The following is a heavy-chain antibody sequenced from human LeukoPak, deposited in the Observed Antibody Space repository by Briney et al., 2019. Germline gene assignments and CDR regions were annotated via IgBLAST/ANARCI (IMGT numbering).Heavy chain of an antibody. V-gene: IGHV1-69*04. J-gene: IGHJ3*02. D-gene: IGHD3-22*01. CDR2: IIPIFGIA. Sequence: GASVKVSCKASGGTFSSYAISWVRQAPGQGLEWMGRIIPIFGIANYAQKFQGRVTITADKSTSTAYMELSSLRSEDTAVYYCARSPTDSSGYPNPLFDIWGQGTMVTVSS. CDR3: ARSPTDSSGYPNPLFDI. CDR1: GGTFSSYA.